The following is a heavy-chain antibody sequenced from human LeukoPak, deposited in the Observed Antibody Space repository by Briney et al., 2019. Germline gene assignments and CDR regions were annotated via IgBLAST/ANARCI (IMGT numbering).Heavy chain of an antibody. V-gene: IGHV1-2*02. J-gene: IGHJ3*02. CDR3: ANSGGEEDDAFDI. CDR2: INPDSGDT. D-gene: IGHD2-15*01. Sequence: ASVKVSCKASGYTFTGYFMHWVRQAPGQGLDWMGWINPDSGDTNYAQKFQGRVTMTRDTSITTAYMELSRLRSDDTAVYYCANSGGEEDDAFDIWGQGTMVTVSS. CDR1: GYTFTGYF.